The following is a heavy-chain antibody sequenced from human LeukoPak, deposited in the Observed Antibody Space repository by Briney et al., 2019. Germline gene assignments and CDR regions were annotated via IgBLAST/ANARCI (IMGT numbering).Heavy chain of an antibody. D-gene: IGHD3-22*01. V-gene: IGHV4-59*08. CDR2: ISYSGNT. CDR1: GGSISAYY. J-gene: IGHJ3*02. Sequence: SETLSLTCTVSGGSISAYYWSWIRQPPGKGLEWIGYISYSGNTDYNPSLKSRVTISVDTSMNQFSLQLSSVTAADTAVYHCARLRLRYDSNGYSTPYEAFDIWGQGTVVTVSS. CDR3: ARLRLRYDSNGYSTPYEAFDI.